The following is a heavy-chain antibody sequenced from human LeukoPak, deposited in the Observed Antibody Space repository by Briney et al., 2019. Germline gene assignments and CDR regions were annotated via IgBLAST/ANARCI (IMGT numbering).Heavy chain of an antibody. Sequence: SETLPLTFTVPGGSVSSGNYSWSWIRQPPGKALEYIVYIFHSVRTTSNPSLKRRVTISVDTSTNQLPLRLRSVTAADTAVYHCARSVGYDYGDYRDWGQGTLVTVSS. D-gene: IGHD4-17*01. CDR2: IFHSVRT. CDR3: ARSVGYDYGDYRD. V-gene: IGHV4-61*01. J-gene: IGHJ4*02. CDR1: GGSVSSGNYS.